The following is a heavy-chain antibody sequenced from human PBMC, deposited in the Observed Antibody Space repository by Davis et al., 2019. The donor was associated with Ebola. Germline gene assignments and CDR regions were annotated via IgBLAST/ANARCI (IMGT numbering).Heavy chain of an antibody. CDR3: ARPVSPGYTYGYYYYDMDV. CDR2: IYNSGST. Sequence: MPSETLSLTCAVSGDSINSGGYSWGWIRQPPGKGLEWIGSIYNSGSTYYNPSLESRVTISVDTSKNQLSLKLTSVTATDTAVYYCARPVSPGYTYGYYYYDMDVWGQGTTVTVSS. CDR1: GDSINSGGYS. J-gene: IGHJ6*02. V-gene: IGHV4-39*01. D-gene: IGHD5-18*01.